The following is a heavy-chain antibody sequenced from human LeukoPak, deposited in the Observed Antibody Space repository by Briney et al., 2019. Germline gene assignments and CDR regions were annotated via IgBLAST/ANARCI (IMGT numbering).Heavy chain of an antibody. Sequence: GGSLRLSCAASGFTVSSNYMSWVRLAPGKGLEWVSIVNTGGGTYYADSVKGRFTISRDYSKNTLYLQMNSLRAEDTAVYYCARGPDIIPDFWGQGTLVTVSS. CDR3: ARGPDIIPDF. D-gene: IGHD3-3*01. CDR2: VNTGGGT. CDR1: GFTVSSNY. V-gene: IGHV3-66*01. J-gene: IGHJ4*02.